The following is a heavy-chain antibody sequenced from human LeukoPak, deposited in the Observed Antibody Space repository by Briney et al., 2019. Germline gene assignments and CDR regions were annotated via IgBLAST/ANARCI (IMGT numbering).Heavy chain of an antibody. Sequence: GGSLRLSCAASGFTFSSYAMHWVRQAPGKGLEWVAVISYDGSNKYYADSVKGRFTISRDNSKNTLYLQMNSLRAEDTAVYYCAKLKLGINSGCFDYWGQGTLVTVSS. CDR3: AKLKLGINSGCFDY. CDR2: ISYDGSNK. CDR1: GFTFSSYA. J-gene: IGHJ4*02. D-gene: IGHD7-27*01. V-gene: IGHV3-30-3*02.